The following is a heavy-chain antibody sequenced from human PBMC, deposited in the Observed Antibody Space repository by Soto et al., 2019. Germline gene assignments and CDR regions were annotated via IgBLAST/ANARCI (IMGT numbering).Heavy chain of an antibody. D-gene: IGHD2-2*01. V-gene: IGHV1-24*01. Sequence: GASVKVSCKVSGYTLTELSMHWVRQAPGKGLEWMGGFDPEDGETIYAQKFQGRVTITEDTSTGTAYMELSSLRSEDTAVYYCARLYCSSTSCYDAFDIWGQGTMVTVSS. CDR3: ARLYCSSTSCYDAFDI. CDR2: FDPEDGET. CDR1: GYTLTELS. J-gene: IGHJ3*02.